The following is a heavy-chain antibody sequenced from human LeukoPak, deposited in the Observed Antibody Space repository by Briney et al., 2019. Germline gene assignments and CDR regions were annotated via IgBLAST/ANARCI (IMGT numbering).Heavy chain of an antibody. J-gene: IGHJ6*04. V-gene: IGHV3-23*01. CDR1: GFTFSSYA. D-gene: IGHD3-9*01. CDR3: AKDQILTGYYNAKNYYYYYGMDV. Sequence: GGSLRLSCAASGFTFSSYAMSWVRQAPGKGLDWVSAISGSGGSTYYADSVKGRFTISRDNSKNTLYLQMNSLRAEDTAVYYCAKDQILTGYYNAKNYYYYYGMDVWGKGTTVTVSS. CDR2: ISGSGGST.